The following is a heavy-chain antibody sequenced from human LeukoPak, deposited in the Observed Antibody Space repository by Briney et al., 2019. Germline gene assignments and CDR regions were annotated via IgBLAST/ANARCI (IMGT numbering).Heavy chain of an antibody. D-gene: IGHD3-16*01. CDR2: ISARSSHI. J-gene: IGHJ1*01. CDR3: GRAFPPLRTSSAGDL. Sequence: GCLRLSCSASGFSFSDYDMNWVRQAPGKGLEWVSAISARSSHIYYGESVKGRFTISRDNAKNSLYLQMDSLGVEDTAVYYCGRAFPPLRTSSAGDLWGQGTLVIVSS. CDR1: GFSFSDYD. V-gene: IGHV3-21*01.